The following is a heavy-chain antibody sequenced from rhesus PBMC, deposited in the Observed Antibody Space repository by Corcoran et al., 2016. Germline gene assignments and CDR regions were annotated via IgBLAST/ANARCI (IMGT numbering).Heavy chain of an antibody. Sequence: VESGGGLVQPGGSLRLSCAASGFTFSSYGMSWVRQAPGKGLECVSYISSGGGSTYNADPLKGRFTISRDNSKNTLSLQMHSLRAEDTAVDYCAKNGFYYDNWGQGVLVTVSS. CDR1: GFTFSSYG. CDR3: AKNGFYYDN. D-gene: IGHD3-28*01. V-gene: IGHV3S5*01. CDR2: ISSGGGST. J-gene: IGHJ4*01.